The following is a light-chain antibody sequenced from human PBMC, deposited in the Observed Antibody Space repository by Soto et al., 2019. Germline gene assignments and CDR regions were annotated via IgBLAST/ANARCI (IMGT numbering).Light chain of an antibody. Sequence: QSVLTQPPSVSGSPGQSVTISCTGTRNDISSYNRVSWYQQPPGTAPKLMIYEVSNRPSGVPDRFSGSKSGNTASLTISGLQAEDEADYYCSSYTSSSTYVFGNGTKVTVL. CDR3: SSYTSSSTYV. CDR2: EVS. V-gene: IGLV2-18*02. CDR1: RNDISSYNR. J-gene: IGLJ1*01.